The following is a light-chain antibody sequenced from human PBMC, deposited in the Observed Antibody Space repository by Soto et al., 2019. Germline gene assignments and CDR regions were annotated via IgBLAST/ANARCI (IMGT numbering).Light chain of an antibody. J-gene: IGKJ1*01. CDR3: QQYNSYSWT. V-gene: IGKV1-5*01. CDR2: DAS. Sequence: DIQMTQSPSTLYASVGDRVTITFRATQSISSWLAWYQQKPGKAPKLLIYDASSLESGVPSRFSGSGSGTEFTLTISNLQPDDFATYYCQQYNSYSWTFGQGTKVEIK. CDR1: QSISSW.